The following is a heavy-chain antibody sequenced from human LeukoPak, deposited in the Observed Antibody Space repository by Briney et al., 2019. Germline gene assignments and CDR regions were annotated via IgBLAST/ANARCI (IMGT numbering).Heavy chain of an antibody. J-gene: IGHJ4*02. V-gene: IGHV3-23*01. Sequence: PGXSLRLSCAASGFTFSSYAMSWVRQAPGKGLEWVSSIVHIGTGTYYADSVKGRFTISRDNSKNTLFLQMNSLSAEDTAVYYCTRLALVTTSGAFSDYWGQGTLVTVSS. CDR2: IVHIGTGT. CDR3: TRLALVTTSGAFSDY. CDR1: GFTFSSYA. D-gene: IGHD4-17*01.